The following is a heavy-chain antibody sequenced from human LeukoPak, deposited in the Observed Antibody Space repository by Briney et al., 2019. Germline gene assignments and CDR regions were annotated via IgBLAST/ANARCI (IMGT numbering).Heavy chain of an antibody. CDR1: GFTVSSNY. D-gene: IGHD6-6*01. V-gene: IGHV3-53*01. CDR2: IYSGGST. J-gene: IGHJ4*02. CDR3: ARVPRGTSSYYFDY. Sequence: HAGGSLRLSCAASGFTVSSNYMSWVRQAPGKGLEWVSVIYSGGSTYYADSVKGRFTISRDNSKNTLYLQMNSLRAEDTAVYHCARVPRGTSSYYFDYWGQGTLVTVSS.